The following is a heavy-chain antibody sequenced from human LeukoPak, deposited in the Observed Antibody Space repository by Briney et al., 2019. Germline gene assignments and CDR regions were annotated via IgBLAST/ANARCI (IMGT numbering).Heavy chain of an antibody. V-gene: IGHV3-7*03. Sequence: GGSLRLSCAASGFTFSNYWMSWARQVPGRGPEWVANVNRDGSETYYLDSVKGRFTISKDNAKNSLYLQMNSLRAEDTALYHCARNNGMDVWGQGTTVIVSS. CDR3: ARNNGMDV. CDR2: VNRDGSET. J-gene: IGHJ6*02. CDR1: GFTFSNYW.